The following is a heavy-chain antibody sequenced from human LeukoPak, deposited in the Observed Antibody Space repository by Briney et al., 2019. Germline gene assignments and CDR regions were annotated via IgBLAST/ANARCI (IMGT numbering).Heavy chain of an antibody. CDR2: ISYDGSNK. CDR1: GFTFSRYG. CDR3: AKDWDRIVGATHYFDY. J-gene: IGHJ4*02. V-gene: IGHV3-30*18. D-gene: IGHD1-26*01. Sequence: PGGSLRLSCAASGFTFSRYGMHWVRQAPGEGVEWGAVISYDGSNKYYADSVTGRSTISRDNSKQTLYLQMNSLRAEDTAVYYCAKDWDRIVGATHYFDYWGQGPLVTVSS.